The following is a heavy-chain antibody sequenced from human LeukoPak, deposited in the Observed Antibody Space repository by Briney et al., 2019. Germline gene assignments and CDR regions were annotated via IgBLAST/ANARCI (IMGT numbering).Heavy chain of an antibody. CDR1: GGSISSGSHY. V-gene: IGHV4-61*02. J-gene: IGHJ4*02. CDR2: IFTSGIT. D-gene: IGHD3-22*01. Sequence: PSETLSLTCTVSGGSISSGSHYWSWIRQPAGKGLEWIGRIFTSGITNYNLSLRSRVTISVDTSKNQFSLRLNSVTAADTAVYYCARDKYYYDTSGSNPVFDSWGRGTLVTVSS. CDR3: ARDKYYYDTSGSNPVFDS.